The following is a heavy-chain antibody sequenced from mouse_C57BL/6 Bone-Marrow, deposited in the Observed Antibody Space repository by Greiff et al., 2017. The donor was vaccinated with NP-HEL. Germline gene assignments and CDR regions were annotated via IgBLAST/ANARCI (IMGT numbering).Heavy chain of an antibody. CDR1: GYAFSSSW. CDR2: IYPGDGDT. Sequence: QVHVKQSGPELVKPGASVKISCKASGYAFSSSWMNWVKQRPGKGLEWIGRIYPGDGDTNYNGKFKGKATLTADKSSSTAYMQLSSLTSEDSAVYFCASHLDWYFDVWGTGTTVTVSS. V-gene: IGHV1-82*01. J-gene: IGHJ1*03. CDR3: ASHLDWYFDV.